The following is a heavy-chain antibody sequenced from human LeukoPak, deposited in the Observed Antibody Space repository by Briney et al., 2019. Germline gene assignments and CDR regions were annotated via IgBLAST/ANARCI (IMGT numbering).Heavy chain of an antibody. J-gene: IGHJ4*02. CDR2: ISGSGDST. V-gene: IGHV3-23*01. CDR3: AKAAIRGVIWYYFDY. Sequence: PGGALRLSCAASGFTFTPYAMSWVRQAPGKGLEWVSAISGSGDSTNYADSVKGRFTISRDNSKNTLYLQMNSLRAEDTAVYYCAKAAIRGVIWYYFDYWGQGTLVTVSS. D-gene: IGHD3-10*01. CDR1: GFTFTPYA.